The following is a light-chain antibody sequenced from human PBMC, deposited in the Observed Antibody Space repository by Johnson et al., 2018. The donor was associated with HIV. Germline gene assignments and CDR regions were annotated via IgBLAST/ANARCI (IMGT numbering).Light chain of an antibody. CDR1: SSNIGNNY. CDR3: GTWDHILSGYV. J-gene: IGLJ1*01. Sequence: QSVLSQPPSVSAAPGQKVTISCSGSSSNIGNNYVSWYQQLPGTAPKLLIYDNNKRPSGIPARFSGSKSGTSATMGIPGLHTGDEADYYCGTWDHILSGYVFGTGTKVTVL. CDR2: DNN. V-gene: IGLV1-51*01.